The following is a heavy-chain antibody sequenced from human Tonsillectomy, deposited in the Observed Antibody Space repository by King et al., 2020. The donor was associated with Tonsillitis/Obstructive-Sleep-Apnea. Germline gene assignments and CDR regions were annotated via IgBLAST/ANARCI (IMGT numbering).Heavy chain of an antibody. V-gene: IGHV5-51*01. CDR3: ARRQGSYGSGSYYNSFDS. D-gene: IGHD3-10*01. J-gene: IGHJ5*01. CDR1: GYIFTNYW. CDR2: IYPGDSDT. Sequence: QLVQSGAEVKKPGESLKISCKGSGYIFTNYWIGWVRQMPGKGLEWMGIIYPGDSDTRYSPSFQGQVTIPADKSISPAYLQWSRLKASDTAMYYCARRQGSYGSGSYYNSFDSWGQGTLVTVSS.